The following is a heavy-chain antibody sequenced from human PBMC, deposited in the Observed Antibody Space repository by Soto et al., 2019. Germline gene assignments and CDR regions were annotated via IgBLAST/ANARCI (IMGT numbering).Heavy chain of an antibody. J-gene: IGHJ6*02. Sequence: GGSLRLSCAASGFTFSSYGMHWVRQAPGKGLEWVAVISYDGSNKYYADSVKGRFTISRDNSKNTLYLQMNSLRAEDTAVYYCAKDNSYSSGWSPYYYYGMDVWGQGTTVTVSS. D-gene: IGHD6-19*01. CDR2: ISYDGSNK. CDR3: AKDNSYSSGWSPYYYYGMDV. CDR1: GFTFSSYG. V-gene: IGHV3-30*18.